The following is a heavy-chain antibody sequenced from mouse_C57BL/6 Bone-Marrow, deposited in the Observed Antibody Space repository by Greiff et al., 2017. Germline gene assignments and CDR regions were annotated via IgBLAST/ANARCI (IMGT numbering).Heavy chain of an antibody. CDR1: GFTFSDYG. V-gene: IGHV5-17*01. Sequence: EVQVVESGGGLVKPGGSLKLSCAASGFTFSDYGMHWVRQAPEKGLEWVAYISSGSSTIYYADTVKGRFTISRDNAKNTLFLQMTSLRSEDTAMYYCARAYDGYGSAWFAYWRQATLITVS. CDR2: ISSGSSTI. CDR3: ARAYDGYGSAWFAY. D-gene: IGHD2-3*01. J-gene: IGHJ3*01.